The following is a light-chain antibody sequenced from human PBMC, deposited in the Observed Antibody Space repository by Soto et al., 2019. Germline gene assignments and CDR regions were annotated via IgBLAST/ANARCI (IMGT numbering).Light chain of an antibody. J-gene: IGLJ1*01. CDR1: STDVGGYNY. CDR2: EVN. CDR3: GSYTSTDTPFV. Sequence: SALAQPYSVSGSPGQSITSSCTGTSTDVGGYNYVSWYQHNPGKGPKLIIYEVNNRPSGVSARFSGSKSGNKASLTISNLEAEDESDYYCGSYTSTDTPFVFGTGTKATVL. V-gene: IGLV2-14*01.